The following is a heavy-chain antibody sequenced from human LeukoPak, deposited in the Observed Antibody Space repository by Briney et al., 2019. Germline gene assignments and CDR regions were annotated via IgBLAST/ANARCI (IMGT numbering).Heavy chain of an antibody. CDR1: GGSISNYY. J-gene: IGHJ4*02. V-gene: IGHV4-59*08. CDR3: ARHPFATPFDY. CDR2: MYHTGHT. D-gene: IGHD2-15*01. Sequence: SETLSLTCNVSGGSISNYYWSWIRQPPGKGLEWIGYMYHTGHTMYNSSLRSRVTMSLDTSKNHFSLRLSSVTAADTAVYYCARHPFATPFDYWGPGTLVTVSS.